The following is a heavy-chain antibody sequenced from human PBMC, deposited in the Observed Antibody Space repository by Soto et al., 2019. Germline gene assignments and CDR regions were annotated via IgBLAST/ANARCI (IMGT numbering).Heavy chain of an antibody. D-gene: IGHD2-15*01. Sequence: QVQLQESGPGLVKPSQTLSLTCTVSGGSISSGGYYWSWIRQHPGKGLEWIGYIYYSGSTSYNPSLKSRVTISVDTSKNQFSLKLSSVTAADTAVYYCARERCSGGSCYWGIDYWGQGTLVTVSS. CDR2: IYYSGST. CDR3: ARERCSGGSCYWGIDY. J-gene: IGHJ4*02. V-gene: IGHV4-31*03. CDR1: GGSISSGGYY.